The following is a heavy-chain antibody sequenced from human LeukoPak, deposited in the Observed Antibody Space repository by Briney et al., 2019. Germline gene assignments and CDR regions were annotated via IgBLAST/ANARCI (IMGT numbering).Heavy chain of an antibody. CDR3: AKNHYNTDSYSDY. V-gene: IGHV3-23*01. CDR1: GFTFTPYA. Sequence: GGPLRLSCAACGFTFTPYAMRCLPQAPGKGLQWVSALSGSGASTYYADSVKGRFTISREKSKNTVYLKMNSLRAEDTAVYYCAKNHYNTDSYSDYWGQGTLVTVSS. CDR2: LSGSGAST. D-gene: IGHD1-14*01. J-gene: IGHJ4*02.